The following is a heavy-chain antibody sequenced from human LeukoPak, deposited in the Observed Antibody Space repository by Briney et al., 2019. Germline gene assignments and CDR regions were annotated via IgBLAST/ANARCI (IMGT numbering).Heavy chain of an antibody. CDR3: ARVRSHFEGRKDAFDI. D-gene: IGHD1-14*01. CDR2: INPNSGGT. CDR1: GYTFTDYF. J-gene: IGHJ3*02. V-gene: IGHV1-2*02. Sequence: ASVKVSCKTSGYTFTDYFIHWLRQAPGQGLEWMGWINPNSGGTNYAQKFQGRVTMTRDTSISTAYMELSRLRSDDTAVYYCARVRSHFEGRKDAFDIWGQGTMVTVSS.